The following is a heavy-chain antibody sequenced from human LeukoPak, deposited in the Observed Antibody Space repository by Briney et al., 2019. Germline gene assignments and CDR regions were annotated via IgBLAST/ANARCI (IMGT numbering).Heavy chain of an antibody. D-gene: IGHD7-27*01. CDR2: IKPDGSEI. V-gene: IGHV3-7*01. CDR3: ARENSDNWGFDY. Sequence: GESLRLSCAASGFSFSRYWMSWVRQAPVRGLEWVANIKPDGSEIYYVDSVKGRFTISRDNAKNSLYLQMNSLRAEDTAVYYCARENSDNWGFDYWGQGTLVTVSS. J-gene: IGHJ4*02. CDR1: GFSFSRYW.